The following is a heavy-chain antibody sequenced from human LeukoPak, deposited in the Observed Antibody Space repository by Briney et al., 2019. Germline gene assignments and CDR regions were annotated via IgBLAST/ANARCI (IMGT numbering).Heavy chain of an antibody. D-gene: IGHD1-26*01. Sequence: SGGSLRLSCAASGFNLRSYWMSWVRQAPGKGLEWVANINRVGSEKYYVDSVKGRFTISGDNAKNSLYLQMNSLRAEDTAVYYCAGVEVGATIVANYFDYWGQGTLVTVSS. CDR1: GFNLRSYW. CDR3: AGVEVGATIVANYFDY. J-gene: IGHJ4*02. V-gene: IGHV3-7*01. CDR2: INRVGSEK.